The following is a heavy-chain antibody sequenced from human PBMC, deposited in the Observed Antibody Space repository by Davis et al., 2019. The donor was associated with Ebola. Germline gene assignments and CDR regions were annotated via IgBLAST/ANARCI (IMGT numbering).Heavy chain of an antibody. CDR3: AKDLGHIVVVIAPTFFDY. J-gene: IGHJ4*02. CDR2: ISGSGGST. D-gene: IGHD2-21*01. CDR1: GFTFSSYA. Sequence: GGSLRLSCAASGFTFSSYAMSWVLQAPGKGLEWVSDISGSGGSTYYADSVKGRFTISRDNSKNTLYLQMNSLKAEDTAVYYCAKDLGHIVVVIAPTFFDYWGQGTLVTVSS. V-gene: IGHV3-23*01.